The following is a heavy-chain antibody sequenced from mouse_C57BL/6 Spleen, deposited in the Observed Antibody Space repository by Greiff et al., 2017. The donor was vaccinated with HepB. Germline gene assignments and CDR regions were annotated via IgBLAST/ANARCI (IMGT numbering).Heavy chain of an antibody. CDR2: ISSGSSTI. CDR1: GFTFSDYG. Sequence: EVKLQESGGGLVKPGGSLKLSCAASGFTFSDYGMHWVRQAPEKGLEWVAYISSGSSTIYYADTVKGRFTISRDNAKNTLFLQMTSLRSEDTAMYYCARRITTVVALYAMDYWGQGTSVTVSS. CDR3: ARRITTVVALYAMDY. D-gene: IGHD1-1*01. V-gene: IGHV5-17*01. J-gene: IGHJ4*01.